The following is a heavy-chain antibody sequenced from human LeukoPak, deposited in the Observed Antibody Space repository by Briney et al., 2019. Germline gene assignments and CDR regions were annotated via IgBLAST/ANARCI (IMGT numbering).Heavy chain of an antibody. V-gene: IGHV6-1*01. CDR3: ARVRGEGAAAGNDAFDI. CDR2: TYYRSKWYN. D-gene: IGHD6-13*01. CDR1: GDSVSSNSAA. J-gene: IGHJ3*02. Sequence: SQTLSLTCAISGDSVSSNSAAWNWIRQSPSRGLEWLGRTYYRSKWYNDYAVPVKSRITINPDTSKNQFSLQLNSVTPEDTAVYYCARVRGEGAAAGNDAFDIWGQGTMVTVSS.